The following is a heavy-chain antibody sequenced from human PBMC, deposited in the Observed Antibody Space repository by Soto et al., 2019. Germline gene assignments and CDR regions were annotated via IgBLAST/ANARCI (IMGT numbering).Heavy chain of an antibody. V-gene: IGHV3-11*01. CDR1: GFTFSDYY. CDR2: ISSSGSAI. Sequence: QVQLVESGGGLVKPGGSLRLSCAAPGFTFSDYYMSWIRQAPGKGLEWVSYISSSGSAIYYADSVQGRFTIARDNAKNSLYLQMNSLRAEDTAVYYCARDLGYYDSSGYFDYWGQGTLVTVSS. D-gene: IGHD3-22*01. J-gene: IGHJ4*02. CDR3: ARDLGYYDSSGYFDY.